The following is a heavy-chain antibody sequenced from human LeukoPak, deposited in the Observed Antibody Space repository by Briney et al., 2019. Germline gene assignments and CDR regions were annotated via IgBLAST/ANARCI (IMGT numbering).Heavy chain of an antibody. D-gene: IGHD3-10*01. Sequence: SETLSLTCSVSGDSITSTSYYWGWIRQPPEKGLEWIGSVYYTGGTYYSPSLKSRVTISVDTSKNQFSLKLSSVTAADTAVYFCARGEVYGSGSYYHYYMDVWGKGTTVTVSS. V-gene: IGHV4-39*07. CDR3: ARGEVYGSGSYYHYYMDV. CDR1: GDSITSTSYY. J-gene: IGHJ6*03. CDR2: VYYTGGT.